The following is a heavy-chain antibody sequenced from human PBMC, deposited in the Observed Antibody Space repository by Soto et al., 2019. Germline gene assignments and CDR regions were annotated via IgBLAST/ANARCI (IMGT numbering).Heavy chain of an antibody. Sequence: VQLAQSGAEVKEPGASVKVSCRASGYTFMSHVMHWVRQAPGQRLEWMGWVTGGNGDTKYSQNFQGRVTITRDTSATTAYMELSRLTSEDTAVYYCARDSGIRGPSGDLDYWGQGTLVTVSS. V-gene: IGHV1-3*01. J-gene: IGHJ4*02. D-gene: IGHD1-20*01. CDR1: GYTFMSHV. CDR2: VTGGNGDT. CDR3: ARDSGIRGPSGDLDY.